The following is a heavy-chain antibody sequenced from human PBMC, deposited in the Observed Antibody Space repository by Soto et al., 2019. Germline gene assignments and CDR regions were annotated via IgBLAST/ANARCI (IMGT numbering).Heavy chain of an antibody. D-gene: IGHD6-13*01. J-gene: IGHJ4*02. CDR1: SDSISSYY. CDR2: IYYSGST. CDR3: ARGEAAATDFDY. V-gene: IGHV4-59*01. Sequence: PSETLSLTCTVSSDSISSYYWSWIRQPPGKGLEWIGYIYYSGSTNYNPSLKSRVTISVDTSKNQFSLKLSSVTAADTAVYYCARGEAAATDFDYWGQGTLVTVSS.